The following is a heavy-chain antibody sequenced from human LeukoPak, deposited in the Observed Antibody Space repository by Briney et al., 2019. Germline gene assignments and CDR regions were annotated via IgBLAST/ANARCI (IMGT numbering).Heavy chain of an antibody. J-gene: IGHJ4*02. D-gene: IGHD3-10*01. CDR2: ISAYNGNT. CDR3: ARSGITMVRGVKDY. Sequence: ASVKVSCKASGGTFSSYAISWVRQAPGQGLEWMGWISAYNGNTNYAQKLQGRVTMTTDTSTSTAYMELRSLRSDDTAVYYCARSGITMVRGVKDYWGQGTLVTVSS. V-gene: IGHV1-18*01. CDR1: GGTFSSYA.